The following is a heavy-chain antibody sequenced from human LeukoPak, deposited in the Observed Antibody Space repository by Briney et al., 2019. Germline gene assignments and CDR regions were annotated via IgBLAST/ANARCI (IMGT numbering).Heavy chain of an antibody. CDR2: ISGSGATT. CDR3: AKRDISGYAVYFDY. J-gene: IGHJ4*02. Sequence: GGSLSLSCAASGVTLSSYAMSWVRQAPGKGLEWVSAISGSGATTYYADSVKGRFTISRDNSKNTLYLQMNSLRADDTAVYYCAKRDISGYAVYFDYWGQGTLVTVSS. CDR1: GVTLSSYA. D-gene: IGHD3-22*01. V-gene: IGHV3-23*01.